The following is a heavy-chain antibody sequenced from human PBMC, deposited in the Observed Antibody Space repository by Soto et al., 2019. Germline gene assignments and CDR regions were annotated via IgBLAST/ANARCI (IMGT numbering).Heavy chain of an antibody. CDR3: VRVGASGYFDY. Sequence: ASVKVSCKASGYMFTGYYMHWVRQAPGQGLEWMGWINPNSGGAKYAQKFQGRVTMTRDTSISTGYMELSRLRSDDTAVYYCVRVGASGYFDYWGQGTLVSVSS. D-gene: IGHD1-26*01. CDR1: GYMFTGYY. CDR2: INPNSGGA. J-gene: IGHJ4*01. V-gene: IGHV1-2*02.